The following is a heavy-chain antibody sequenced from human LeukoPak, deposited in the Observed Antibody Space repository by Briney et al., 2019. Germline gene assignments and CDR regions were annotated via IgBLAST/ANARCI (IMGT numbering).Heavy chain of an antibody. J-gene: IGHJ4*02. CDR1: GGTFSSYA. CDR2: IIPILGIA. CDR3: ARDDPDDYGDYGYSDY. V-gene: IGHV1-69*04. Sequence: SVKVSCKASGGTFSSYAISWVRQAPGQGLEWMGRIIPILGIANYAQKFQGRVTITPDKSTSTAYMELSSLRSEDTAVYYCARDDPDDYGDYGYSDYWGQGTLVTVSS. D-gene: IGHD4-17*01.